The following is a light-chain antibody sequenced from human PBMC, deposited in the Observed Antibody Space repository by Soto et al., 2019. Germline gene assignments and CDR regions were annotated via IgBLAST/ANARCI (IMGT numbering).Light chain of an antibody. CDR2: GAS. J-gene: IGKJ2*01. CDR1: QSVSSN. Sequence: EIVMTQSPATLSVSPGERATLSCRASQSVSSNLAWYQQKPGQAPRLLIYGASTRATGIPARFSGSGSGTEFTLTISSLQSEDFAVCYCQQYNNWGRTFGQGTKLEIK. V-gene: IGKV3-15*01. CDR3: QQYNNWGRT.